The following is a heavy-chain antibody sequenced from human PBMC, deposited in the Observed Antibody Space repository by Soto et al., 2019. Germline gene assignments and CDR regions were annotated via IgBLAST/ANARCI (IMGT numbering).Heavy chain of an antibody. V-gene: IGHV4-59*01. D-gene: IGHD3-3*01. J-gene: IGHJ4*02. Sequence: PETLSLTCTVSGGSISSYYWSWIRQPPGKGLEWIGYIYYSGSTNYNPSLKSRVTISVDTSKNQFSLKLSSVTAADTAVYYCARDFANGPVDYWGQGTLVTVS. CDR2: IYYSGST. CDR1: GGSISSYY. CDR3: ARDFANGPVDY.